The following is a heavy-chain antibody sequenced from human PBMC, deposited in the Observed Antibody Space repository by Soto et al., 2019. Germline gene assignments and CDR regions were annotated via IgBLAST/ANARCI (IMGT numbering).Heavy chain of an antibody. CDR3: ARDPFPWLVRNGEYFQH. V-gene: IGHV3-33*01. D-gene: IGHD6-19*01. Sequence: QVQLVESGGGVVQPGRSLRLSCAASGFTFSSYGMHWVRQAPGKGLEWVAVIWYDGSNKYYADSVKGRFTISRDNSKNTLYLQMNSLRAEDTAVYYCARDPFPWLVRNGEYFQHWGQGTLVTVSS. J-gene: IGHJ1*01. CDR2: IWYDGSNK. CDR1: GFTFSSYG.